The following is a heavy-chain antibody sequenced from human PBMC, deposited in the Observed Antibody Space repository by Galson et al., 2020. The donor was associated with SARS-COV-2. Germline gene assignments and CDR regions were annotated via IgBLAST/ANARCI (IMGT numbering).Heavy chain of an antibody. J-gene: IGHJ4*02. CDR2: ISTTSVTI. CDR1: GFTFNTYS. D-gene: IGHD6-19*01. Sequence: GESLKISCVGSGFTFNTYSMNWVRQAPGRGLEWVSSISTTSVTIYMADSVKGRFIVSRDNAKNSLYLQMNSLRAEDTAVYYCARAPLIYGRDWYRYFAGWGQGTLVTVSS. CDR3: ARAPLIYGRDWYRYFAG. V-gene: IGHV3-21*01.